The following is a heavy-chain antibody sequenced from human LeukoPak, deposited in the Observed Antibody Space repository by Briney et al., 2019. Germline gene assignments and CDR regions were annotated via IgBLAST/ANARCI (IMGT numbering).Heavy chain of an antibody. J-gene: IGHJ5*02. CDR1: GGSISSYY. CDR3: ARELGQQPANWFDP. CDR2: IYTSGST. V-gene: IGHV4-4*07. Sequence: SETLSLTCTVSGGSISSYYRSWIRQPAGKGLEWIGRIYTSGSTNYNPSLKSRVTMSVDTSKNQFSLKLSSVTAADTAVYYCARELGQQPANWFDPWGPGSPVTVSS. D-gene: IGHD1-14*01.